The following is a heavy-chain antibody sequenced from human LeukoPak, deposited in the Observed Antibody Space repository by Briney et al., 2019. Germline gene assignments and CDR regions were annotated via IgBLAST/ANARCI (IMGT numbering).Heavy chain of an antibody. CDR2: ISGSGGST. Sequence: GGSLRLSCAASGFTFSSYAMSWVRQAPGKGLEWVSAISGSGGSTYYADSVKGRFTISRDNSKNTLYLQMNSLRAEDTAVYYCASSLGGQPLYYYYMDVWGKGTTVTVSS. CDR3: ASSLGGQPLYYYYMDV. J-gene: IGHJ6*03. CDR1: GFTFSSYA. V-gene: IGHV3-23*01. D-gene: IGHD3-16*01.